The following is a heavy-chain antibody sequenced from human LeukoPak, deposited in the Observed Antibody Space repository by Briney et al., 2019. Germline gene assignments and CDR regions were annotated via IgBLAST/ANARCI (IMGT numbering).Heavy chain of an antibody. D-gene: IGHD6-19*01. Sequence: PGGSLRLSYAASGFTFRTYSMSWVRQAPGKWLEWVSSFGSSTTNYVYYGDSVRGRFTISRDNAKNSLYLQMNSLSAEDTAVYYCAREIASGWYKYFDYWGQGTLVTVSS. CDR1: GFTFRTYS. J-gene: IGHJ4*02. CDR3: AREIASGWYKYFDY. V-gene: IGHV3-21*01. CDR2: FGSSTTNYV.